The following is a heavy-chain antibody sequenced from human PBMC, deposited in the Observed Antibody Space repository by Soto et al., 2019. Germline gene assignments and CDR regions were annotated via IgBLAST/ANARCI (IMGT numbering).Heavy chain of an antibody. V-gene: IGHV1-58*02. CDR3: AADRTTDNWFDP. CDR1: GFTFTSSA. D-gene: IGHD4-17*01. J-gene: IGHJ5*02. CDR2: IVVGSGNT. Sequence: ASVKVSCKASGFTFTSSAMQWVRQARGQRLEWIGWIVVGSGNTNYAQKFQERVTITRDMSTSTAYMELSSLRSEDTAVYYCAADRTTDNWFDPWGQGTLVTVSS.